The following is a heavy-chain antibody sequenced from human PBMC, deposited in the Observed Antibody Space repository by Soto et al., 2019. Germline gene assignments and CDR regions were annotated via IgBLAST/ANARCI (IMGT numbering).Heavy chain of an antibody. CDR1: GGTFSSYT. J-gene: IGHJ3*02. CDR3: ARRGQLSTDAFDI. CDR2: IIPILGIA. D-gene: IGHD3-16*02. V-gene: IGHV1-69*02. Sequence: SVKVSFKASGGTFSSYTISWVRQAPGQGLEWMGRIIPILGIANYAQKFQGRVTITADKSTSTAYMELSSLRSEDTAVYYCARRGQLSTDAFDIWGQGTMVTVS.